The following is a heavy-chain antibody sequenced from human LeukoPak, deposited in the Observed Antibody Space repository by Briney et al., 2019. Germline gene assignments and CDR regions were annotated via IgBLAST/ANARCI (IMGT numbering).Heavy chain of an antibody. V-gene: IGHV1-8*01. CDR1: GYTFTSYD. Sequence: ASVKVSCKASGYTFTSYDINWVRQATGQGLEWMGWMNPNSGNTGYAQKFQGRVTMTRNTSISTAYMELSSLRSEDTAVYYCARVTSSSWYPYCYYYGMDVWGQGTMVTVSS. CDR2: MNPNSGNT. J-gene: IGHJ6*02. D-gene: IGHD6-13*01. CDR3: ARVTSSSWYPYCYYYGMDV.